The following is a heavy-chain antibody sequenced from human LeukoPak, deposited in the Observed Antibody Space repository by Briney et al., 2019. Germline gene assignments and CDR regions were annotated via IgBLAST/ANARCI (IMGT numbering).Heavy chain of an antibody. J-gene: IGHJ5*02. V-gene: IGHV3-48*04. CDR1: GFTVSSNS. D-gene: IGHD2-15*01. CDR2: ISSSSGSI. CDR3: ARDYCSGGACHQILT. Sequence: GGSLRLSCAASGFTVSSNSMNWVRQPPGKGLKGVSYISSSSGSIYYPDSVKGRFTISRENAKNSLYLEMNSLSADDTAVYYCARDYCSGGACHQILTWGQGTLVTVSS.